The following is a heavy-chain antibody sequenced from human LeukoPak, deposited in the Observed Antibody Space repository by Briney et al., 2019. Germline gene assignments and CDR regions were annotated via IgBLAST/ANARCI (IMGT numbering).Heavy chain of an antibody. Sequence: GGSLRLSCAASGFSFSSYAMSWVRQAPGKGLEWVSVISGSGGSTYHADSVKGRFTISRDNSKNTLYLQMNSLRAEDTALYYCAKRVHSGWYVPAGIDCWGQGTLVTVSS. D-gene: IGHD6-19*01. CDR2: ISGSGGST. V-gene: IGHV3-23*01. J-gene: IGHJ4*02. CDR3: AKRVHSGWYVPAGIDC. CDR1: GFSFSSYA.